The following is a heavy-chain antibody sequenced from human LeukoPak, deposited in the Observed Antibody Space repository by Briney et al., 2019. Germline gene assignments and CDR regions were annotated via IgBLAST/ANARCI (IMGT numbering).Heavy chain of an antibody. CDR2: ISGSGGST. J-gene: IGHJ4*02. D-gene: IGHD6-19*01. CDR3: AKGRASIAVAGDDY. V-gene: IGHV3-23*01. CDR1: GFTFSSYA. Sequence: GGSLRLPCAASGFTFSSYAMSWVRQAPGKGLEWVSAISGSGGSTYYADSVKGRFTISRDNSKNTLYLQMNSLRAEDTAVYYCAKGRASIAVAGDDYWGQGTLVTVSS.